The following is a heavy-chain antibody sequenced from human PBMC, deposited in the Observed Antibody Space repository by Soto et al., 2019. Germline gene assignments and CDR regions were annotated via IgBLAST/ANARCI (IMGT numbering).Heavy chain of an antibody. D-gene: IGHD1-26*01. CDR1: GGSISSSSYY. Sequence: SETLSLTCTVSGGSISSSSYYWGWIRQPPGKGLEWIGSIYYSGSTYYNPSLKSRVTISVDTSKNQFSLKLSSVTAADTAVYYCARHGRIVGATSFFGYWGQGXLVTVSS. CDR3: ARHGRIVGATSFFGY. J-gene: IGHJ4*02. V-gene: IGHV4-39*01. CDR2: IYYSGST.